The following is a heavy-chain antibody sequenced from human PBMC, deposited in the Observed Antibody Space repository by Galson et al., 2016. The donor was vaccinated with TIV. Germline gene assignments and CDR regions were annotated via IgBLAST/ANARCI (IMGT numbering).Heavy chain of an antibody. CDR2: SRKKTKNYGT. CDR3: TRDRRD. J-gene: IGHJ4*02. CDR1: GFTFNDHN. V-gene: IGHV3-72*01. Sequence: SLRLSCAASGFTFNDHNMDWVRQAPGKGLEWVGRSRKKTKNYGTDYAVSVKGRFTVSRDDSRNSLYLQMNSLKMEDTAVYYCTRDRRDWGQGTLVTVSS.